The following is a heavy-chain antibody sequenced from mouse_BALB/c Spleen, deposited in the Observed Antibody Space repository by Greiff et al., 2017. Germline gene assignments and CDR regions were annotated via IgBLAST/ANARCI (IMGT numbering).Heavy chain of an antibody. CDR1: GFTFSSYG. CDR3: ARQDDCCRFAY. D-gene: IGHD2-4*01. Sequence: DVMLVESGGDLVKPGGSLKLSCAASGFTFSSYGMSWVRQTPDKRLEWVGTISSGGSYTYYPESVKGRFTISRDNAKNTLYLEMSSLRSEDTAMYCGARQDDCCRFAYWGQGTLVTVSA. CDR2: ISSGGSYT. V-gene: IGHV5-6*02. J-gene: IGHJ3*01.